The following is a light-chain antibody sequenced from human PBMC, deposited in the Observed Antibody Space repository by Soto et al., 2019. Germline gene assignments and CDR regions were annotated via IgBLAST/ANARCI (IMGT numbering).Light chain of an antibody. V-gene: IGLV2-14*01. J-gene: IGLJ3*02. CDR1: SSDVGGYNY. CDR2: EVS. Sequence: QSALTQPASVSGSPGQSITISCTGTSSDVGGYNYVPWYQQHPGKAPKLMIYEVSNRPSGVSNRFSGSKSGNTASLAISGLQAEDEADYYCRSYTSSSTRVFGGGTKLTVL. CDR3: RSYTSSSTRV.